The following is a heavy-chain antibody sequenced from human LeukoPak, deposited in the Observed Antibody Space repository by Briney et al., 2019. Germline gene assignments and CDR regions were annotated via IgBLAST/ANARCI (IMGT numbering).Heavy chain of an antibody. CDR2: IYPGDSDT. J-gene: IGHJ3*02. CDR3: ASSYSGYETTRGSGAFDI. CDR1: GYSFTSYW. Sequence: GESLKISCKGSGYSFTSYWIGWVRQMPGKGLEWMGIIYPGDSDTRYSPSFQGQVTISADKSISTAYLQWSSLKASDTAMYYCASSYSGYETTRGSGAFDIWGQGTMVTVSS. V-gene: IGHV5-51*01. D-gene: IGHD5-12*01.